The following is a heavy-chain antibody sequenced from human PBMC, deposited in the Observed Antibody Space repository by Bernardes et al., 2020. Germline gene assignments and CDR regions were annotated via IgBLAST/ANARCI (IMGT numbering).Heavy chain of an antibody. D-gene: IGHD2-21*02. V-gene: IGHV4-39*01. CDR3: ARRSRHIVVVTAIPNYYFDY. Sequence: SASLTLTCTVSGGSISSSSYYWGWIRQPKGKGLEWIGSIYYSGSTYYNPSLKSRVTISVDTSKNQFSLKLSSVTAADTAVYYCARRSRHIVVVTAIPNYYFDYWGQGTLVTVSS. J-gene: IGHJ4*02. CDR2: IYYSGST. CDR1: GGSISSSSYY.